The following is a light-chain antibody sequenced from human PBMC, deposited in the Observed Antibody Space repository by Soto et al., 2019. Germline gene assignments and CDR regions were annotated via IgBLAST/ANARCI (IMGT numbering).Light chain of an antibody. CDR3: QQYYSTFGRT. V-gene: IGKV4-1*01. J-gene: IGKJ1*01. CDR2: WAS. CDR1: QSVLYSSNNKNY. Sequence: DIVMTQSPDSLAVSLGERATINCKSSQSVLYSSNNKNYLAWYQQKPGRPPKLLIYWASTRESGVPDWFSGSGSGTDFTLTISSLQAEDVAVYYCQQYYSTFGRTFGQGTKVEIK.